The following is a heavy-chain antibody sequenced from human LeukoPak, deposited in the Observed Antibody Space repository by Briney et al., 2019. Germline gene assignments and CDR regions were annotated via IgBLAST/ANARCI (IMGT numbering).Heavy chain of an antibody. CDR1: GYAFTSYG. J-gene: IGHJ6*02. CDR2: ISAYSGNT. V-gene: IGHV1-18*01. Sequence: ASVKVSCKASGYAFTSYGISWVRQAPGQGLEWMGWISAYSGNTNYAQKLQGRVTMTTDTSTSTAYMELRSLRSDDTAVYYCARAGQYYDSSGYYYYYGMDVWGQGTTVTVSS. CDR3: ARAGQYYDSSGYYYYYGMDV. D-gene: IGHD3-22*01.